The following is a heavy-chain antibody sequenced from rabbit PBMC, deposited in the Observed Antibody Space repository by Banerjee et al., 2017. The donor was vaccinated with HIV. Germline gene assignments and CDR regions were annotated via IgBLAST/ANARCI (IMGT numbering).Heavy chain of an antibody. J-gene: IGHJ6*01. D-gene: IGHD6-1*01. CDR1: GFSFSSNYC. V-gene: IGHV1S45*01. CDR2: IYTGSGTT. CDR3: ARGDSNYGDYAYAKSDL. Sequence: QEQLEESGGGLVQPEGSLTLTCTASGFSFSSNYCMCWVRQAPGKGLELIGCIYTGSGTTWYASWAKGRFTISKASSTTVTLQMTSLTAADTATYFCARGDSNYGDYAYAKSDLWGPGTLVTVS.